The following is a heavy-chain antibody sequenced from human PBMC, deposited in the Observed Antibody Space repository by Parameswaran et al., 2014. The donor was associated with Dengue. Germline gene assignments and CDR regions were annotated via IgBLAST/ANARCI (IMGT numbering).Heavy chain of an antibody. CDR2: IIPIFGTA. V-gene: IGHV1-69*01. Sequence: WVRQAPGQGLEWMGGIIPIFGTANYAQKFQGRVTITADESTSTAYMELSSLRSEDTAVYYCARGLGIAAAGSLFVPMYAFDIWGQGQWSPSPQ. J-gene: IGHJ3*02. CDR3: ARGLGIAAAGSLFVPMYAFDI. D-gene: IGHD6-13*01.